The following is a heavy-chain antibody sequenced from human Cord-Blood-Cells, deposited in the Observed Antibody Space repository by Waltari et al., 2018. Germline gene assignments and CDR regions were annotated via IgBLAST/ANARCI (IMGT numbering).Heavy chain of an antibody. V-gene: IGHV4-38-2*02. CDR2: IYHSGST. J-gene: IGHJ4*02. CDR3: ARGPIQLDY. CDR1: GYSISSGYY. D-gene: IGHD6-6*01. Sequence: QVQLQELGPGLVKPSETLSLTCTVSGYSISSGYYWGWIRQPPGKGLEWIGSIYHSGSTYYNPSLKSRVTISVDTSKNQFSLKLSSVTAADTAVYYCARGPIQLDYWGQGTLVTVSS.